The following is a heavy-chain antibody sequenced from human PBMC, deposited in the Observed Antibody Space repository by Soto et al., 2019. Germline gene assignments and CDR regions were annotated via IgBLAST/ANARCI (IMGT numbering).Heavy chain of an antibody. V-gene: IGHV1-69*01. CDR2: IIPIFGTA. Sequence: QVQLVQSGAEVKKPGSSVKVSCKASGGTFSSYAISWVRQAPGQGLEWMGGIIPIFGTANYAQKFQGRVTITADESTSTGFMELSSLSTEDTAVYYCAAPPPGYCSSTSCYASEYYFDYWGQGTLVTVSS. J-gene: IGHJ4*02. CDR3: AAPPPGYCSSTSCYASEYYFDY. CDR1: GGTFSSYA. D-gene: IGHD2-2*01.